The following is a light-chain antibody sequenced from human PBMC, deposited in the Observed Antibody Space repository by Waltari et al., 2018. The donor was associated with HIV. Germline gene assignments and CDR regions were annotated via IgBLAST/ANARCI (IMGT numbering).Light chain of an antibody. CDR1: SLRSYY. CDR2: GKN. J-gene: IGLJ3*02. V-gene: IGLV3-19*01. CDR3: NSRDSSGNHLV. Sequence: SSELTQDPAVSVALGQTVRITCQGDSLRSYYASWYQRKPGQAPVLVIYGKNNRPSGIPDRFSGSSSGNTASLTITGAQAEDEADYYCNSRDSSGNHLVFGGGTNLTVL.